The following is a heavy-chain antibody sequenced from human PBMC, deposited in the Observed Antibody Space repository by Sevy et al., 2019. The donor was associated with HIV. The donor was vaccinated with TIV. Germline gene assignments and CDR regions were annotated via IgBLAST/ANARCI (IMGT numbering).Heavy chain of an antibody. J-gene: IGHJ4*02. CDR2: IFNDGKTK. CDR1: GFIFSRYG. Sequence: GGSLRLSCKASGFIFSRYGVHWVRQAPGKGLEWVASIFNDGKTKYYGDPVKGRFTISRDDSKNTLYLQMESLRAEDTALYYCARESGSDRYLDYWGQGTLVTVSS. V-gene: IGHV3-33*01. D-gene: IGHD1-1*01. CDR3: ARESGSDRYLDY.